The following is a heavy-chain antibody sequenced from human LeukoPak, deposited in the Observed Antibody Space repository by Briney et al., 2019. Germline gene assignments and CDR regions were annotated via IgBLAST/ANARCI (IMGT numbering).Heavy chain of an antibody. CDR1: GFTFSSYW. J-gene: IGHJ6*02. D-gene: IGHD2-2*01. CDR2: IKQDGSEK. V-gene: IGHV3-7*01. CDR3: AREDIVVVPAAAYYYYGMDV. Sequence: PGGSLRLSCAASGFTFSSYWMSWVRQAPGKGLEWVPNIKQDGSEKYYVDSVKGRFTISRDNAKNSLYLQMNSLRAEDTAVYYCAREDIVVVPAAAYYYYGMDVWGQGTTVTVSS.